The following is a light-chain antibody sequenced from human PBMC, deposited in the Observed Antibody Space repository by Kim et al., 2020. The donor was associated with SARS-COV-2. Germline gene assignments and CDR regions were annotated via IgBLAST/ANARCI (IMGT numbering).Light chain of an antibody. CDR2: GAS. J-gene: IGKJ1*01. V-gene: IGKV3-20*01. CDR3: QQYGSSPRT. Sequence: SPRERDPLSCRASQSVSSSYLAWYQQKPGQAPRLLIYGASSRATGIPDRFSGSGSGTDFTLTFSRLEPEDFAVYYCQQYGSSPRTFGQGTKVDIK. CDR1: QSVSSSY.